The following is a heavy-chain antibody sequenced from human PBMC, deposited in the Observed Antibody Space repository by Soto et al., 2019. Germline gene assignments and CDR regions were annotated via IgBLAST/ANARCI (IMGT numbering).Heavy chain of an antibody. D-gene: IGHD3-22*01. V-gene: IGHV3-74*01. Sequence: VQLVESGGGLVQPGGSLRLSCAASGFTLSRYWMHWVRQAPGKGLVWVSHINTDGSSTTYADSVKGRFAISRDNAKNTLYLQMNSLRAEDTAVYYCARTGYYYDTRGYDFDYWGQGTLVTVSS. J-gene: IGHJ4*02. CDR3: ARTGYYYDTRGYDFDY. CDR1: GFTLSRYW. CDR2: INTDGSST.